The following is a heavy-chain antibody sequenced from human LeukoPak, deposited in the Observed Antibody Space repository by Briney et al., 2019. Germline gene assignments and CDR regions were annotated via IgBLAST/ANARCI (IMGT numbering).Heavy chain of an antibody. CDR3: ARHSFRSGYYFDY. V-gene: IGHV4-38-2*01. J-gene: IGHJ4*02. Sequence: SETLSLTCAVSGYSISSGYYWGWIRQPPGKGLEWIGNIFHSGITHCNPSLKRRLTISLYTSKNHFSLKLSSVAAEDTAVYYCARHSFRSGYYFDYWGQGTLVTVSS. CDR2: IFHSGIT. D-gene: IGHD6-25*01. CDR1: GYSISSGYY.